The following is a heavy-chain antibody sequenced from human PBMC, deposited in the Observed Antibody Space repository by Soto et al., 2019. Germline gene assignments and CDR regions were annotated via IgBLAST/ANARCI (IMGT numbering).Heavy chain of an antibody. Sequence: SXESLTISVKGSGYSFTSYWISLVRQMPGKGLEWMGRIDPSDSYTNYSPSFQGHVTISADKSISTAYLQWSSLKASDTAMYYCARQTSYCGGDCPTDYWGQGTLVTVSS. V-gene: IGHV5-10-1*01. D-gene: IGHD2-21*02. J-gene: IGHJ4*02. CDR3: ARQTSYCGGDCPTDY. CDR2: IDPSDSYT. CDR1: GYSFTSYW.